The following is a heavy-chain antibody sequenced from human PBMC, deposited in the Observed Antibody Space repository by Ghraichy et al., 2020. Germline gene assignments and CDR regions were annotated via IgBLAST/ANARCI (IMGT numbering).Heavy chain of an antibody. D-gene: IGHD3-22*01. CDR1: GYTFTSYG. CDR3: ARALGVVVPKYFQH. CDR2: ISAYNGNT. Sequence: ASVKVSCKASGYTFTSYGISWVRQAPGQGLEWMGWISAYNGNTNYAQKLQGRVTMTTDTSTSTAYMELRSLRSDDTAVYYCARALGVVVPKYFQHWGQGTLVTVSS. J-gene: IGHJ1*01. V-gene: IGHV1-18*04.